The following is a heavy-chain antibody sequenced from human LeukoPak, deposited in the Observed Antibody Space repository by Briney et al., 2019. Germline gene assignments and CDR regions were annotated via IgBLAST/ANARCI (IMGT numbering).Heavy chain of an antibody. CDR2: VNPSGGIT. CDR3: ARKHCSSTSCYNYFDC. V-gene: IGHV1-46*01. D-gene: IGHD2-2*02. CDR1: GYTFTSYG. J-gene: IGHJ4*02. Sequence: ASVKVSCKASGYTFTSYGISWVRQAPGQGLEWMGIVNPSGGITTYAQKFQGRVTMTRDTSTSTVYMELSSLRSEDTAVYYCARKHCSSTSCYNYFDCWGQGTLVTVSS.